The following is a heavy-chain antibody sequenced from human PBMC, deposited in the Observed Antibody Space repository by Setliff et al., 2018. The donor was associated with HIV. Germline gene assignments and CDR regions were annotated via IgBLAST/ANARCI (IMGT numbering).Heavy chain of an antibody. CDR2: MNPNSGVS. CDR3: ARGKGVGGVIITGGLDV. Sequence: SVKVSCKPSGHTFTNYDIHWMRRATGQGLEWMGWMNPNSGVSGYALKFHDRVTMTRDTSITTAYMELSSLTSEDTAVYYCARGKGVGGVIITGGLDVWGQGTTVTVFS. CDR1: GHTFTNYD. V-gene: IGHV1-8*01. D-gene: IGHD3-10*01. J-gene: IGHJ6*02.